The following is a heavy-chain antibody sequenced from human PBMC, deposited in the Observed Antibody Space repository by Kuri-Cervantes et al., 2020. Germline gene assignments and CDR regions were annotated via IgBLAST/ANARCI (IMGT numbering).Heavy chain of an antibody. V-gene: IGHV3-30-3*01. CDR3: ARGENYYGSGD. J-gene: IGHJ4*02. CDR1: GFTFSSYA. Sequence: GGSLRLSCAASGFTFSSYAMHWVRQAPGKGLEWVAVISYDGSNKYYADSVKGRFTISRDNSKNTLYLQMNSLSAEDTAVYYCARGENYYGSGDWGQGTLVTVSS. D-gene: IGHD3-10*01. CDR2: ISYDGSNK.